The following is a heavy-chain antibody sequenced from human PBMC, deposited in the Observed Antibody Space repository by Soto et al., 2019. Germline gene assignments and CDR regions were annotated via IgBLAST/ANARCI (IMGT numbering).Heavy chain of an antibody. CDR3: ARPRSMSSSGFDI. J-gene: IGHJ3*02. D-gene: IGHD1-26*01. Sequence: EVQLVESGGGLVQPGGSLRLSCAASGYTFSRHWIYWVRQAPGQGPVGVSRISPDGSVTDYADFVEGRFTISRDNAKNTLYLQMSSLRAEDTAVYYCARPRSMSSSGFDIWGQGTMVTVSS. CDR1: GYTFSRHW. V-gene: IGHV3-74*01. CDR2: ISPDGSVT.